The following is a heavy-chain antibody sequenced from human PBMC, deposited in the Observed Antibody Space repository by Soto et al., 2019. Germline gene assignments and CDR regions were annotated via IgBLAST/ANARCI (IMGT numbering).Heavy chain of an antibody. CDR1: GFTFSSYV. CDR2: ISISSSTR. CDR3: ARGGGFFDY. V-gene: IGHV3-48*02. Sequence: EVQLVESGGGLVQPGGSLRLSCAASGFTFSSYVINWVRQAPGKGLEWVSYISISSSTRYYADSVRGRFTISRDNAKNALYLQMNSLRDEDTAVYYCARGGGFFDYWGQGTLVTVSS. D-gene: IGHD3-10*01. J-gene: IGHJ4*02.